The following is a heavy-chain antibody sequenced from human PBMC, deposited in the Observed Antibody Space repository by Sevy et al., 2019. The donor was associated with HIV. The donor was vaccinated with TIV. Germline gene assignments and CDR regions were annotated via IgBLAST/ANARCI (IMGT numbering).Heavy chain of an antibody. CDR1: DGSISSGGYY. J-gene: IGHJ6*02. CDR3: ARESRDIVVVPALDCTNGVCREVYYYGMDV. V-gene: IGHV4-31*03. CDR2: IYYSGST. Sequence: SETLSLTCTVSDGSISSGGYYWSWIRQHPGKGLEWIGYIYYSGSTYYNPSLKSRVTISVDTSKNQFSLKLSSVTAADTAVYYCARESRDIVVVPALDCTNGVCREVYYYGMDVWGQGTTVTVSS. D-gene: IGHD2-2*01.